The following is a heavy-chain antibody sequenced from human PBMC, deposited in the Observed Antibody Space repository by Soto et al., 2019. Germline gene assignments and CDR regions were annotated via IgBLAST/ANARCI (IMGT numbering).Heavy chain of an antibody. CDR1: GGSISSSSYY. V-gene: IGHV4-39*01. D-gene: IGHD1-1*01. CDR2: ISYSGST. J-gene: IGHJ5*02. Sequence: LSLTCTVSGGSISSSSYYWGWIRQPPGKGLEWIGYISYSGSTYYSSSLQSRVTISLDMSKNQFSLKLTSMTAADTAVYFCARLSPWTGNWFDPWGQGTLVTVSS. CDR3: ARLSPWTGNWFDP.